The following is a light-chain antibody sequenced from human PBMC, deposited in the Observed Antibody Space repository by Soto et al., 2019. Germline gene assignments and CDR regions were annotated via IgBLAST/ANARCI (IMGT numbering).Light chain of an antibody. J-gene: IGKJ1*01. V-gene: IGKV1-39*01. CDR3: PQSYSSPPT. CDR1: QSISNH. CDR2: AAS. Sequence: DIQVTQSPSSLSASVEDRVIITCRASQSISNHLNWYQQKPGKAPKLLIFAASSLQSGVPSRFSGSRSGPDFTLTISSLQPEDFATYYCPQSYSSPPTFGQGTKVDIK.